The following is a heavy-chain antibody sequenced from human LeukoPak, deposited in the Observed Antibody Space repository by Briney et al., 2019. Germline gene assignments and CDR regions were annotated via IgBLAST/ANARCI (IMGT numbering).Heavy chain of an antibody. D-gene: IGHD4-17*01. Sequence: PSETLSLTCTVSGGSINSYYWSWIRQPPGKGLEWIGYIYDSGSTNYNPSLKSRVTISVDTSKNQFSLKLSSVTAADTAVYYCARATVTTRGSFDPWGQGTLVTVSS. J-gene: IGHJ5*02. CDR1: GGSINSYY. V-gene: IGHV4-59*01. CDR2: IYDSGST. CDR3: ARATVTTRGSFDP.